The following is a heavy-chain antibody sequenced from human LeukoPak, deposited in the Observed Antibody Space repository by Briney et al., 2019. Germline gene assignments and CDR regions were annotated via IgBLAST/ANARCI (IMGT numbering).Heavy chain of an antibody. CDR2: MNPNSGNT. Sequence: SVKVSCKASGYTFTSYDINWVRQATGQGLEWMGWMNPNSGNTGYAQKFQGRVTITRNTSISTAYMELSSLRSEDTAVYYCATGYYYDSSGTHYWGQGTLVTVSS. V-gene: IGHV1-8*03. CDR1: GYTFTSYD. J-gene: IGHJ4*02. CDR3: ATGYYYDSSGTHY. D-gene: IGHD3-22*01.